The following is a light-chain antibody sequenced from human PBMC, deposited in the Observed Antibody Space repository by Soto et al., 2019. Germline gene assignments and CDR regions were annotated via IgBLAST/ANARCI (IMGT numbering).Light chain of an antibody. CDR2: GAS. CDR3: HQYGSSPQT. Sequence: EIMLTQSPGTLSLSPGERATLSCRASQSVGNYLAWYQQRPGQAPRLLIYGASSRATGIPDRFTGSGSGTDFTLTISRLEPEDFAVFYCHQYGSSPQTFGQGTKVDIK. V-gene: IGKV3-20*01. J-gene: IGKJ1*01. CDR1: QSVGNY.